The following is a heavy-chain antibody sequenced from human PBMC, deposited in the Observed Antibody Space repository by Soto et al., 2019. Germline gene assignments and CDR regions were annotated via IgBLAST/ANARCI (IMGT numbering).Heavy chain of an antibody. CDR3: ARYGSGLVDYYYYYGMDV. Sequence: SETLSLTCAVSGGSISSSNWWSWVRQHPGKGLEWIGEIYHSGSTNYNPSLKSRVTISVDKSKNQFSLKLSSVTAADTAVYYCARYGSGLVDYYYYYGMDVWGQGTTVTVSS. J-gene: IGHJ6*02. V-gene: IGHV4-4*02. D-gene: IGHD3-10*01. CDR2: IYHSGST. CDR1: GGSISSSNW.